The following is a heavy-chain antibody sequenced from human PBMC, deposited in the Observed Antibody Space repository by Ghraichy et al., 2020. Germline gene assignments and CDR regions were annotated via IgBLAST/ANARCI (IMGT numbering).Heavy chain of an antibody. CDR3: ASGLVLLRVGAFDL. CDR2: ISRDGGES. Sequence: GGSLRLSCAASGFIFSGFDMHWVRQAPGKGLEWVSLISRDGGESYYADSVRGRCTISRDNSANTVHLEMNGLGAEDTAVYYCASGLVLLRVGAFDLWGKGKMVMVSS. CDR1: GFIFSGFD. V-gene: IGHV3-30*03. J-gene: IGHJ3*01. D-gene: IGHD2-8*01.